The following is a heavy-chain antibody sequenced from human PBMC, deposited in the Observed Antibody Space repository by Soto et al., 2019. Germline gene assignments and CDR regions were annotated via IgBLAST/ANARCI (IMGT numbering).Heavy chain of an antibody. CDR3: ARADSSSWYSLDY. CDR2: INAGNGNT. Sequence: ASVKVSCKASGYTFTSYAMHWVRQAPGQRLEWMGWINAGNGNTKYSQKFQGRVTITRDTSASTAYMELSSLRSEDTAVYYCARADSSSWYSLDYWGQGTLVTVPQ. D-gene: IGHD6-13*01. V-gene: IGHV1-3*01. CDR1: GYTFTSYA. J-gene: IGHJ4*02.